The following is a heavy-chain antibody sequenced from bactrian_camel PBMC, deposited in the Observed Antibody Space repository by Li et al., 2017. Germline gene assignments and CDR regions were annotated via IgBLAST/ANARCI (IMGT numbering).Heavy chain of an antibody. CDR3: AAELADIATMVWRWGRADDYKY. D-gene: IGHD1*01. Sequence: HVQLVESGGGSVQAGGSLRLACQASDNISKYYMAWFRQAPGKEREGVASLASDGSSIYANSLKGRFSILKDNAKNTLYLQMNSLKPEDTAMYYCAAELADIATMVWRWGRADDYKYWGQGTQVTVS. V-gene: IGHV3S53*01. CDR1: DNISKYY. CDR2: LASDGSS. J-gene: IGHJ4*01.